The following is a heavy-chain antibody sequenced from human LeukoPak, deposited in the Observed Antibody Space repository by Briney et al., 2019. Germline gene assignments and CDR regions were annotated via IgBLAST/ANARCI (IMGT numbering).Heavy chain of an antibody. CDR3: AREDALWFGELLFDAFDI. CDR2: MNPNSGNT. Sequence: GASVKVSCKASGYTFTSYDINWVRQATGQGLEWMGWMNPNSGNTGYAQKFQGRVTMTRNTSISTAYMELSSLRSEDTAVYYCAREDALWFGELLFDAFDIRGQGTMVTVSS. V-gene: IGHV1-8*01. D-gene: IGHD3-10*01. J-gene: IGHJ3*02. CDR1: GYTFTSYD.